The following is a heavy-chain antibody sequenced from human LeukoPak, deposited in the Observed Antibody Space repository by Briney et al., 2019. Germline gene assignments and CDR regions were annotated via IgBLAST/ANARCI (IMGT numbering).Heavy chain of an antibody. D-gene: IGHD2-21*02. CDR3: AKVGPAYCGGDCYSDAFDI. CDR2: ISGSGGST. CDR1: GFTFSSYA. J-gene: IGHJ3*02. V-gene: IGHV3-23*01. Sequence: PGGSLRLSCAASGFTFSSYAMSWVRQAPGKGLEWVSAISGSGGSTYYADSVKGRFTISRDNSKNTLYLQMNSPRAEDTAVYYCAKVGPAYCGGDCYSDAFDIWGQGTMVTVSS.